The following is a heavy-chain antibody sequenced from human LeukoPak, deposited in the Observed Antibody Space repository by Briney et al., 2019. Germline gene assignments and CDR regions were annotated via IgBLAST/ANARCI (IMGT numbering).Heavy chain of an antibody. CDR1: GGTFSSYT. V-gene: IGHV1-69*04. Sequence: SAKVSCKASGGTFSSYTISWVRQAPGQGLEWMGRIIPILGIANYAQKFQGRVTITADKSTSTAYMELSSLRSEDTAVYYCARDKGYCSSTSCQGYNWFDPWGQGTLVTVSS. CDR2: IIPILGIA. CDR3: ARDKGYCSSTSCQGYNWFDP. D-gene: IGHD2-2*01. J-gene: IGHJ5*02.